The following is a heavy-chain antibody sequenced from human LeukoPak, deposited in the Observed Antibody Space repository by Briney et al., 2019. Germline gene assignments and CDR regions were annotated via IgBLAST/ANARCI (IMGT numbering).Heavy chain of an antibody. CDR3: AKDWSEGSGSYIDY. Sequence: PGGSLRLSCVGSGFSFGRHAMHWVRQAPGKGLEWLVVASYDGTRQYYADFVRGRFTISRDNSKNTVYLDMNRLRVDDTAVYYCAKDWSEGSGSYIDYWGQGALVTVSS. CDR1: GFSFGRHA. CDR2: ASYDGTRQ. V-gene: IGHV3-30*04. J-gene: IGHJ4*02. D-gene: IGHD3-10*01.